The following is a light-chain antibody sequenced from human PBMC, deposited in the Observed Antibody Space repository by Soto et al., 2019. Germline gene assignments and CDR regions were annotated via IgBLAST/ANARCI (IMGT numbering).Light chain of an antibody. CDR3: LQDYNYPWT. CDR1: HSISSY. V-gene: IGKV1-33*01. Sequence: DIHVSLWPSSLPASKADRVTITCRASHSISSYLNWYQQKPGKAPKLLIYDASNLETGVPSRFSGSGSGTDFTFTISRLQPEDFATYYCLQDYNYPWTFGQGTKVDIK. J-gene: IGKJ1*01. CDR2: DAS.